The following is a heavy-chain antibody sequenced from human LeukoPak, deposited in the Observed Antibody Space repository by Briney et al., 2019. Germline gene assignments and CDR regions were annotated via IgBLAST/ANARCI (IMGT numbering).Heavy chain of an antibody. Sequence: GESLKISCKGSGYTFTTYWIGWVRQMPGKGLEWMGIIYPGDFDTRYSPSFQGQVTISVDKSINTAYLQWRSLKASDTAMYYCARSEGHCSDGACYAQKVIDHWGQGTLVTVSS. D-gene: IGHD2-15*01. CDR2: IYPGDFDT. CDR1: GYTFTTYW. V-gene: IGHV5-51*01. J-gene: IGHJ4*02. CDR3: ARSEGHCSDGACYAQKVIDH.